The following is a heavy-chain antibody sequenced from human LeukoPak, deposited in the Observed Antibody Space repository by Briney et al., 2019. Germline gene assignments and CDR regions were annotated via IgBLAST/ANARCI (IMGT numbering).Heavy chain of an antibody. V-gene: IGHV3-53*01. J-gene: IGHJ4*02. CDR1: AFSDKSNY. Sequence: PGGSMRLSCVASAFSDKSNYMSWVRQAPGKGLEWVLVSYSGGSTYYEDSVKGRFTVSSDVSKNTLYLQMNNLRGEDTAVYYCASRHCSGENCYAGPLNFWGQGIQVTVSS. CDR3: ASRHCSGENCYAGPLNF. CDR2: SYSGGST. D-gene: IGHD2-8*02.